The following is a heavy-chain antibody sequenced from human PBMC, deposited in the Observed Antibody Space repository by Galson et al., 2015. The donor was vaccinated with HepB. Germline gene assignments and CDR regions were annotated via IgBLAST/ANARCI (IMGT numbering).Heavy chain of an antibody. CDR1: GFTFTAYN. Sequence: SLRLSCATSGFTFTAYNMHWVRQAPVKGLEWLAVISEAGKTTFYADCVRGRFTTSRDNSKNTVSLQMNSLRPDDTAVYYCARDINWNYDAWGQGTLVTVSS. CDR3: ARDINWNYDA. CDR2: ISEAGKTT. V-gene: IGHV3-30*03. J-gene: IGHJ5*02. D-gene: IGHD1-7*01.